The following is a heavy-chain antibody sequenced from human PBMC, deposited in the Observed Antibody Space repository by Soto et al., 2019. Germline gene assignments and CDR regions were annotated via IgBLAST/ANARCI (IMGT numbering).Heavy chain of an antibody. CDR2: IYYSGST. D-gene: IGHD3-16*01. V-gene: IGHV4-28*01. J-gene: IGHJ4*02. CDR1: GYSISSSNW. Sequence: QVQLQESGPGLVKPSDTLSLTCAVSGYSISSSNWWGWIRQPPGKGLEWIGYIYYSGSTYYNPSLKSRVTMSGDTSKNQFSLKLSSVTAVDTAVYYCARKGGDTASLSYFDYWGQGTLVTVSS. CDR3: ARKGGDTASLSYFDY.